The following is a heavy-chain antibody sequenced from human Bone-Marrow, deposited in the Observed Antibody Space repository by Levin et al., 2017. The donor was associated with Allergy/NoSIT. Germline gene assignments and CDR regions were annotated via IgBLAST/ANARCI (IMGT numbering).Heavy chain of an antibody. Sequence: SCSASGFIFSDFGMQWVRQAPGKGLEWVAVIAHDGTVEHYVDSVKGRFDISRDNSKNTLYLQMNSLRAEDTAVYYCAKERTPRAAVALDYWGQGTLVTVFS. V-gene: IGHV3-30*18. J-gene: IGHJ4*02. D-gene: IGHD6-19*01. CDR3: AKERTPRAAVALDY. CDR2: IAHDGTVE. CDR1: GFIFSDFG.